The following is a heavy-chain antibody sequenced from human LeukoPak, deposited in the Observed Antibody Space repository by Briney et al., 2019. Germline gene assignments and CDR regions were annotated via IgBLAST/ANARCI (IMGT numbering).Heavy chain of an antibody. Sequence: PSETLSLTCAVYGGSLSGYYWSWIRQPPGKGLEWIGEINHSGSTNYNPSLKSRVTISVDTSKNQFSLKLSSVTAADTAVYYCARGRDYDFWSGYGYYFDYWGQGTLVTVSS. CDR2: INHSGST. CDR3: ARGRDYDFWSGYGYYFDY. D-gene: IGHD3-3*01. V-gene: IGHV4-34*01. CDR1: GGSLSGYY. J-gene: IGHJ4*02.